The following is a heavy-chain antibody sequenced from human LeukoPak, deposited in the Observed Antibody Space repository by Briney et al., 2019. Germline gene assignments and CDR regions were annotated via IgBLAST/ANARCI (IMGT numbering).Heavy chain of an antibody. D-gene: IGHD3-10*01. CDR3: ARQKGSGSNRIDH. CDR2: ISGSGDGT. V-gene: IGHV3-64*02. CDR1: GFTFSGYS. J-gene: IGHJ5*02. Sequence: GGSLRLSCAASGFTFSGYSMHWVRQAPGKGLEYVSYISGSGDGTDYADSVKGRFTISRDNSKTTLYLQMGSLRAEDMAVYYCARQKGSGSNRIDHWGQGTLVTVSS.